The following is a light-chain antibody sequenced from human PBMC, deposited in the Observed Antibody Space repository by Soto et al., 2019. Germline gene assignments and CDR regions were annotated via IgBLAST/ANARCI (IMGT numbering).Light chain of an antibody. CDR1: QSVSSS. Sequence: EIVMTQSPATLSVSPGERGALSCRASQSVSSSVAWYQQRPGQAPRLLIYGASTRATGIPARFSGSGSGTEFILTVSSLQSEDFAVYYCQQYNYWPQTFGQGTKLEI. J-gene: IGKJ2*01. CDR3: QQYNYWPQT. CDR2: GAS. V-gene: IGKV3-15*01.